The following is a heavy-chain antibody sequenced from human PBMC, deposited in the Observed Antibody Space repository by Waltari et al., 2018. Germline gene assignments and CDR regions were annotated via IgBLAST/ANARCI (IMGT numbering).Heavy chain of an antibody. CDR1: GYNFPGYY. CDR3: ARGTRTLELPSRGDAFDI. Sequence: QVQLVQSGAEVKKPGASVTVSCKASGYNFPGYYMHWVRQATGQGREWMGGINPNSGGTNYAQKFQGRVTMTRDTSISTAYMELSRLRSDDTAVYYCARGTRTLELPSRGDAFDIWGQGTMVTVSS. D-gene: IGHD1-7*01. J-gene: IGHJ3*02. CDR2: INPNSGGT. V-gene: IGHV1-2*02.